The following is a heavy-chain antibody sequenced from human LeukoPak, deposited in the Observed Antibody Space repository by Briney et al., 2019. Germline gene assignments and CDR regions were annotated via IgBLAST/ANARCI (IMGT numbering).Heavy chain of an antibody. CDR2: IKQDGSEK. J-gene: IGHJ6*03. CDR1: GFTFSSYW. V-gene: IGHV3-7*01. Sequence: PGGSLRLSCAASGFTFSSYWMSWVRQAPGKGLEWVANIKQDGSEKYYVDSVEGRFTISRDNAKNSLYLQMNSLRAEDTAVYYCASCRGYYYMDVWGKGTTVTVSS. CDR3: ASCRGYYYMDV.